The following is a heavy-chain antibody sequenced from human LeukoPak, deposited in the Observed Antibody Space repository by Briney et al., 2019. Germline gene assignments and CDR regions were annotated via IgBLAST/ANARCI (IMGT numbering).Heavy chain of an antibody. D-gene: IGHD6-13*01. V-gene: IGHV3-30*18. CDR2: ISYDGSNK. Sequence: GGSLRLSCAASGFTFSSYGMHWVRQAPGKGLEWVAVISYDGSNKYYADSVKGRLTISRDNSKNTLYLQMNSLRAEDTAVYYCAKDEEYSSSWTHLDYWGQGTLVTASS. J-gene: IGHJ4*02. CDR1: GFTFSSYG. CDR3: AKDEEYSSSWTHLDY.